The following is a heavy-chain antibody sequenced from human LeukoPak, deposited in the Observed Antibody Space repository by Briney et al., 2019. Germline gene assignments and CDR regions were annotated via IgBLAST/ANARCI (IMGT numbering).Heavy chain of an antibody. CDR2: IKQDGSEI. J-gene: IGHJ4*02. CDR3: ARDKIVGATTLDY. Sequence: GGSLRLSCAASGFTFSSYWMSWVRQAPGKGLEWVANIKQDGSEIYYADSVKGRFTISRDNAKNSLYLQVNSLRVEDTAVYYCARDKIVGATTLDYWGQGTLVTVSS. CDR1: GFTFSSYW. V-gene: IGHV3-7*01. D-gene: IGHD1-26*01.